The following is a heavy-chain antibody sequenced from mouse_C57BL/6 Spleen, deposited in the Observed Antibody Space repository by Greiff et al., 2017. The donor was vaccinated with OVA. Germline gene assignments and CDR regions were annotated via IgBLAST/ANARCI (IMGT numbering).Heavy chain of an antibody. Sequence: VQLQQPGAELVMPGASVKLSCKASGYTFTSYWMHWVKQRPGQGLEWIGEIDPSDSYTNYNQKFKGKSTLTVDKSSSTAYMQLSSLTSEDSAVYYCARKGRSDFDVWGTGTTVTVSS. CDR1: GYTFTSYW. CDR2: IDPSDSYT. J-gene: IGHJ1*03. V-gene: IGHV1-69*01. D-gene: IGHD3-3*01. CDR3: ARKGRSDFDV.